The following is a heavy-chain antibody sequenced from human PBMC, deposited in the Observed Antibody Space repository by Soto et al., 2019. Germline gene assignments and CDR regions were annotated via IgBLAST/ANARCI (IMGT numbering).Heavy chain of an antibody. CDR2: INHSGST. Sequence: SETLSLTCAVYGGSFSAYFWSWIRQPPGKGLEWIGEINHSGSTNYNPSLKSRVTISVDTSRNQFSLKLSSVTAADTAIYYCAIARTTVPTDWGQGTLVTVSS. J-gene: IGHJ4*02. V-gene: IGHV4-34*01. CDR3: AIARTTVPTD. D-gene: IGHD4-17*01. CDR1: GGSFSAYF.